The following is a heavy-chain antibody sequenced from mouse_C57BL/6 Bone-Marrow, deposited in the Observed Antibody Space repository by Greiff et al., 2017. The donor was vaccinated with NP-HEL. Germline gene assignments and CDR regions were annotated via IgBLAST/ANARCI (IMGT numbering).Heavy chain of an antibody. CDR1: GYTFTNYW. CDR2: IYPGGGYT. V-gene: IGHV1-63*01. J-gene: IGHJ1*03. CDR3: ARGKLRSGWYFDV. Sequence: QVQLQQSGAELVRPGTSVKMSCKASGYTFTNYWIGWAKQRPGHGLEWIGDIYPGGGYTNYNAKFKGKATLTADKSSSTAYMQLSSLTSEDSAIYYCARGKLRSGWYFDVGGTGTAVTVTA. D-gene: IGHD1-1*01.